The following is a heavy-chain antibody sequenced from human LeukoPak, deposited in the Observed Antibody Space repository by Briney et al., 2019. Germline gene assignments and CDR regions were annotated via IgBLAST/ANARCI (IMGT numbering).Heavy chain of an antibody. V-gene: IGHV4-34*01. CDR2: INHSGST. CDR1: GESFSGFH. J-gene: IGHJ4*02. Sequence: SETLSLTCAVYGESFSGFHWSWIRQPPGKGLEWIGEINHSGSTNYNPSLKSRVTISVDTSKNQFSLKLSSVTAADTAVYYCGRRGSGWSYWGEGTLVAVS. CDR3: GRRGSGWSY. D-gene: IGHD6-19*01.